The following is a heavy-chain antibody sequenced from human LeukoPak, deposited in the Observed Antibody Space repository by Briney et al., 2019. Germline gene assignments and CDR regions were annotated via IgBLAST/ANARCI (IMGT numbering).Heavy chain of an antibody. J-gene: IGHJ6*03. Sequence: SETLSLTCSVSGDSISSSSHYWGWIRQPPGKGLEWIGTIYYSGSTYYNPSLTSRVTISVDTSKNQFSLKLSSVTAADTAVYYCARHKDYYYSYMDVWGKGTTVTISS. V-gene: IGHV4-39*01. CDR1: GDSISSSSHY. CDR2: IYYSGST. CDR3: ARHKDYYYSYMDV.